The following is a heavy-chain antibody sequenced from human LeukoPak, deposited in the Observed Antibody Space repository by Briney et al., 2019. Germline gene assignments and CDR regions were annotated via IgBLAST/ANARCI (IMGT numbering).Heavy chain of an antibody. D-gene: IGHD6-25*01. CDR3: VKAIPAAWGAFDI. CDR2: ISYDGSNK. Sequence: PGGSLRLSCAASGFTFSSYGMHWVRQAPGKGLEWVAVISYDGSNKYYADSVKGRFTISRDNSKNTLYLQMSSLRAEDTAVYYCVKAIPAAWGAFDIWGQGTMVIVSS. CDR1: GFTFSSYG. V-gene: IGHV3-30*18. J-gene: IGHJ3*02.